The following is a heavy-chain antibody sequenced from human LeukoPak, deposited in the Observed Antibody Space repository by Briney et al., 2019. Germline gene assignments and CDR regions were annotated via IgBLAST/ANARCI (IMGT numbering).Heavy chain of an antibody. V-gene: IGHV3-48*01. CDR3: ARDQVAVSRLIVVVVAATPDYYYGMDV. Sequence: GGSLRLSCAASGFTFSSYSMNWVRQAPGKGLEGVSYISSSSIIYYSDSVKGRFTIYRENAKNSLYLQMNSLRAEDTAVYYCARDQVAVSRLIVVVVAATPDYYYGMDVWGQGTTVTVSS. CDR2: ISSSSII. J-gene: IGHJ6*02. CDR1: GFTFSSYS. D-gene: IGHD2-15*01.